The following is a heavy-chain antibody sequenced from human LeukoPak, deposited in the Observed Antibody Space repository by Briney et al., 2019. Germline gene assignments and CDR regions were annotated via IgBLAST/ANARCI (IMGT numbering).Heavy chain of an antibody. Sequence: PSETLSLTCTVSGGSISSYYWSWIRQPPGKGLEWIGYIYYSGSTSYNPSLKSRVTISVDTSKNQFSLKLNSVTAADTAVYYCARREYSYGHFDYWGQGTLVTVSS. CDR3: ARREYSYGHFDY. V-gene: IGHV4-59*01. CDR1: GGSISSYY. J-gene: IGHJ4*02. CDR2: IYYSGST. D-gene: IGHD5-18*01.